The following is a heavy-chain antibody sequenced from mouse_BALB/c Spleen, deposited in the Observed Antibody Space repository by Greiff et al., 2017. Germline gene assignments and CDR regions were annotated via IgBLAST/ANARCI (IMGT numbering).Heavy chain of an antibody. D-gene: IGHD2-14*01. J-gene: IGHJ4*01. V-gene: IGHV5-17*02. CDR1: GFTFSSFG. CDR3: ARAGHRYDDYYAMDY. Sequence: EVKLVESGGGLVQPGGSRKLSCAASGFTFSSFGMHWVRQAPEKGLEWVAYISSGSSTIYYADTVKGRFTISRDNPKNTLFLQMTSLRSEDTAMYYCARAGHRYDDYYAMDYWGQGTSVTVSS. CDR2: ISSGSSTI.